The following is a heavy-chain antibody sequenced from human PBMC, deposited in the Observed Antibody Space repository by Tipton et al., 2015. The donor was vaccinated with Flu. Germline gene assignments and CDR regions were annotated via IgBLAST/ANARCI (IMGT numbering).Heavy chain of an antibody. D-gene: IGHD6-13*01. V-gene: IGHV3-74*01. CDR3: AREVAAAGVAAFDI. CDR2: IDDPGTSA. J-gene: IGHJ3*02. CDR1: GFTFNHYW. Sequence: SLRLSCAASGFTFNHYWMGWVRQAPGKGLVWVSRIDDPGTSAAYAGSVRGRFTMSRDNAKSTVYLLTNNLRAEDTAVYYCAREVAAAGVAAFDIWGQGAVVTVSS.